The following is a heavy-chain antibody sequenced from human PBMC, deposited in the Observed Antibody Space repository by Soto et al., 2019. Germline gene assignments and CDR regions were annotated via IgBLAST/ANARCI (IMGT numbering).Heavy chain of an antibody. CDR1: GFTFSDFA. Sequence: PGGSLRLSCTASGFTFSDFAVSWFRQAPGKGLEWVGFIRSKAYGGTTEYAASVKGRFTISRDDSKSFAYLEMNSLKTEDTALYYCAKTVSSGWYGLSDYWGQGTPVTVSS. J-gene: IGHJ4*02. V-gene: IGHV3-49*03. CDR3: AKTVSSGWYGLSDY. D-gene: IGHD6-19*01. CDR2: IRSKAYGGTT.